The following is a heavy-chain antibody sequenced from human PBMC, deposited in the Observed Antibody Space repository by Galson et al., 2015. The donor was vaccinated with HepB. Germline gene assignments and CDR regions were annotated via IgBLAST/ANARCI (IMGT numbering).Heavy chain of an antibody. D-gene: IGHD2-2*01. CDR2: ISSNGGRT. Sequence: SLRLSCAASGFTFNTYAMHWVRQAPGKGLEYVSVISSNGGRTHYADSVQDRFTISRDNSKNTLSLQMNNLRAEDTAIYYCVTSRRGYCSSTSCYDRRIHNYGMDVWGQGTTVTVS. J-gene: IGHJ6*02. CDR3: VTSRRGYCSSTSCYDRRIHNYGMDV. CDR1: GFTFNTYA. V-gene: IGHV3-64D*06.